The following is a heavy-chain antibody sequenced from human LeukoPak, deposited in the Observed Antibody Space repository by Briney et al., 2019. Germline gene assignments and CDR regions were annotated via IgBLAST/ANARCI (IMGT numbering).Heavy chain of an antibody. CDR2: ISGSGGST. V-gene: IGHV3-23*01. J-gene: IGHJ4*02. Sequence: GGSLRLSCAASGFTFSSYAMSWVRQAPGKGLEWVSAISGSGGSTYYADSVKGRFTISRDNSKNTLYLQMNSLRAEDTAVYYCAKVEEVVVVISSFDYWGQGTLVTVSS. CDR1: GFTFSSYA. CDR3: AKVEEVVVVISSFDY. D-gene: IGHD3-22*01.